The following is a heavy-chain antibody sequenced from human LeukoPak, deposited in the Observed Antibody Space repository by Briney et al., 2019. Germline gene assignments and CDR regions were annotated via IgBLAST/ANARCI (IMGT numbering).Heavy chain of an antibody. CDR3: ARGETEWELPHSY. J-gene: IGHJ4*02. D-gene: IGHD1-26*01. CDR1: GFTFSNYW. CDR2: IKPDGSEK. V-gene: IGHV3-7*01. Sequence: GGSLRLSCAASGFTFSNYWMSWVRQAPGKGLEWVAHIKPDGSEKNYVDSVKGRFTISRDNSKNTLYLQMNSLRAEDTAVYYCARGETEWELPHSYWGQGTLVTVSS.